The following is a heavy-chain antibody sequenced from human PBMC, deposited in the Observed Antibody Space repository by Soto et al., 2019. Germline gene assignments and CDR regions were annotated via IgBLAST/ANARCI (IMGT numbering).Heavy chain of an antibody. CDR2: MSPNSGNT. V-gene: IGHV1-8*02. Sequence: ASVKVSCKASGYTFTSYGISWVRQAPGQGLEWMGWMSPNSGNTGYAQKFQGRVTMTRNTSISTAYMELSSLRSEDTAVYYCARDLAVGLVDYWGQGTLVTVSS. J-gene: IGHJ4*02. CDR1: GYTFTSYG. CDR3: ARDLAVGLVDY. D-gene: IGHD6-19*01.